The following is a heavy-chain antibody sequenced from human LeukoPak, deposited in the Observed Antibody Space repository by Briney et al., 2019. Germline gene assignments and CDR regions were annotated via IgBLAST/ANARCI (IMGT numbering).Heavy chain of an antibody. V-gene: IGHV3-7*01. CDR3: ATSQTTSGRYGNAFDI. D-gene: IGHD6-19*01. Sequence: GGSLRLSCAASGFTLSTFWMSWVRQAPGKGLEWVANIKQDGGEKYYVDSVKGRFTISGDNAKNSLYLQMNSLRAEDTAVYYCATSQTTSGRYGNAFDIWGQGMMVIVSS. J-gene: IGHJ3*02. CDR1: GFTLSTFW. CDR2: IKQDGGEK.